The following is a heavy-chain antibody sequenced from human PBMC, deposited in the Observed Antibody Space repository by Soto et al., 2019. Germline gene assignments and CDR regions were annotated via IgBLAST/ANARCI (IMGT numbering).Heavy chain of an antibody. Sequence: TSETLSLTCAVYGGSFSGYYWSWIRQPPGKGLEWIGEINHSGSTNYNPSLKSRVTISVDTSKNQFSLKLSSVTAADTAVYYCARQRPELRAFDIWGQGTMVTVSS. CDR3: ARQRPELRAFDI. CDR2: INHSGST. D-gene: IGHD1-7*01. J-gene: IGHJ3*02. CDR1: GGSFSGYY. V-gene: IGHV4-34*01.